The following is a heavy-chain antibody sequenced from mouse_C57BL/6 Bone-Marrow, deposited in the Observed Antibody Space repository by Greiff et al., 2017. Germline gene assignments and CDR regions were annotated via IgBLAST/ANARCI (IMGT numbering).Heavy chain of an antibody. J-gene: IGHJ1*03. CDR1: GFTFSDYY. V-gene: IGHV5-16*01. CDR2: INYDGSST. Sequence: EVMLVESEGGLVQPGSSMKLSCTASGFTFSDYYMAWVRQVPEKGLEWVANINYDGSSTYYLDSLKSRFIISRDNAKNILYLQMSSLKSEDTATYYGARDWYYGSSYWYFDVWGTGTTVTVSS. CDR3: ARDWYYGSSYWYFDV. D-gene: IGHD1-1*01.